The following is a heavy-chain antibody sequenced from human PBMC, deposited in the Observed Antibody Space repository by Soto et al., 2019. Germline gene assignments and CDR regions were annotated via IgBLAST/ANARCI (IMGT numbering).Heavy chain of an antibody. V-gene: IGHV1-69*02. Sequence: QVQLVQSGTEVKKPGSSVKVSCKASGSTFRNYPIKWVRQAPGQGLEWMGSIFPLTDIPDYAQNFQARLTISADKSTSTAYMELSSLTSDDTAMYFCARGPLVVLNYFESWGQGTLVTVSS. CDR1: GSTFRNYP. CDR3: ARGPLVVLNYFES. CDR2: IFPLTDIP. J-gene: IGHJ4*02.